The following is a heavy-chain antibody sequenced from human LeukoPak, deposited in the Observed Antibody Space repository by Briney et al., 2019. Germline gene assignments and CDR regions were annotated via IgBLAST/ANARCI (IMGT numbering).Heavy chain of an antibody. J-gene: IGHJ6*02. D-gene: IGHD6-19*01. Sequence: ASVKVSCKASGYTFTTYGISWVRQAPGQGLQWMGWISAYNGNTNYAQKLQDRVTMTTDTSTSTAYMELSSLRSEDTAVYYCARDGEQWLGGIYYYGMDVWGQGTTVTVSS. CDR1: GYTFTTYG. CDR2: ISAYNGNT. CDR3: ARDGEQWLGGIYYYGMDV. V-gene: IGHV1-18*01.